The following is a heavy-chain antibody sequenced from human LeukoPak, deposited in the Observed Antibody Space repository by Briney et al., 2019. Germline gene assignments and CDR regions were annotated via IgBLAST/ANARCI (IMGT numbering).Heavy chain of an antibody. CDR2: MNPNSGNT. J-gene: IGHJ5*02. CDR3: ARGMVVAARDWFDP. Sequence: EASVKVSCKASGYTFTSYDINRVRQATGQGLEWMGWMNPNSGNTGYAQKFQGRVTMTRNTSISTAYMELSSLRSEDTAVYYCARGMVVAARDWFDPWGQGTLVTVSS. CDR1: GYTFTSYD. V-gene: IGHV1-8*01. D-gene: IGHD2-15*01.